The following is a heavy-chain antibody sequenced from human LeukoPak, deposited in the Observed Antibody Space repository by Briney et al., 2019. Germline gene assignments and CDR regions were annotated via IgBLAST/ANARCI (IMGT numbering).Heavy chain of an antibody. CDR2: IYYSGST. J-gene: IGHJ4*02. CDR1: GGSISSYY. V-gene: IGHV4-59*12. CDR3: ARGNYDYVWGSYRPKYYFDY. Sequence: PSETLSLTCTVSGGSISSYYWSWIRQPPGKGLEWIGYIYYSGSTNYNPSLKSRVTISVDTSKNQFSLKLSSVTAADTAVYYCARGNYDYVWGSYRPKYYFDYWGQGTLVTVSS. D-gene: IGHD3-16*02.